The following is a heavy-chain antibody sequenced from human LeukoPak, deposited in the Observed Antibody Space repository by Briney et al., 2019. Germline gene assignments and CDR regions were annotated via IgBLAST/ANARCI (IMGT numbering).Heavy chain of an antibody. CDR3: AREVSEGFDF. CDR1: GFTFSGYS. CDR2: FGTRSTSI. D-gene: IGHD3-22*01. Sequence: GGSLRLSCTASGFTFSGYSMNWIRQAPGKGLEWVSSFGTRSTSIYHAGSVKGRFAISRDNAKNSLYLQMNSLRAEDTALYYCAREVSEGFDFWGRGTLVTVSS. J-gene: IGHJ4*02. V-gene: IGHV3-21*01.